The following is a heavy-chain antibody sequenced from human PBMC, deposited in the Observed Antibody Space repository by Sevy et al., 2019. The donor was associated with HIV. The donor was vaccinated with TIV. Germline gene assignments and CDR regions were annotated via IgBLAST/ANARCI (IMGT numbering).Heavy chain of an antibody. CDR1: GFTFSSYS. CDR3: ARDSGYSINWYPAY. CDR2: ISSSSSYI. Sequence: GGSLRLSCAASGFTFSSYSMNWVRQAPGKGLEWVSSISSSSSYIYYADSVKGRFTISRDNAKNSLYLQMNSLRPEDTAMYYCARDSGYSINWYPAYWGQGTLVTVSS. V-gene: IGHV3-21*01. J-gene: IGHJ4*02. D-gene: IGHD6-13*01.